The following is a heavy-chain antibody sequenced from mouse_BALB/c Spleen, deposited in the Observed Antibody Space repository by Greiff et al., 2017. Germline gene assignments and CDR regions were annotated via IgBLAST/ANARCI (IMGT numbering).Heavy chain of an antibody. CDR2: INPDSSTI. J-gene: IGHJ1*01. CDR1: GFDFSRYW. D-gene: IGHD2-14*01. CDR3: ARPGDYRYDEYFDV. V-gene: IGHV4-1*02. Sequence: EVKLEESGGGLVQPGGSLKLSCAASGFDFSRYWMSWVRQAPGKGLEWIGEINPDSSTINYTPSLKDKFIISRDNAKNTLYLQMSKVRSEDTALYYCARPGDYRYDEYFDVWGAGTTVTVSS.